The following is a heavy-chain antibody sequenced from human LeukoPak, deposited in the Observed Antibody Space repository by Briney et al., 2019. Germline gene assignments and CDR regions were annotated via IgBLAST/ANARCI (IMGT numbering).Heavy chain of an antibody. CDR3: GRASYYDGYFDY. CDR1: GGSISSGDYY. CDR2: IYYSGST. D-gene: IGHD3-22*01. J-gene: IGHJ4*02. Sequence: SETLSLTWTVSGGSISSGDYYSSWIRQPPGKGLEWIGYIYYSGSTYYNPSLKSRFTITVDTSKNQFSLTLSSVTAANTAVYYCGRASYYDGYFDYWGQGTLVTVSS. V-gene: IGHV4-30-4*08.